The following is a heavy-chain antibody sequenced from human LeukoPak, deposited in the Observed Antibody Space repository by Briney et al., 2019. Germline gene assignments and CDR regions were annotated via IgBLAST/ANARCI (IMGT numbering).Heavy chain of an antibody. V-gene: IGHV4-34*01. Sequence: SETLSLTCTVYGGSFRGFYWTWIRQPPGKGREGIGEVNADGTTNYNTSLKSRVTMSVDKAKEQSFLTLTSVTAADTAGFYFARGLVAAASPLDFWGQGTPVTVSA. CDR1: GGSFRGFY. CDR3: ARGLVAAASPLDF. D-gene: IGHD6-25*01. J-gene: IGHJ4*02. CDR2: VNADGTT.